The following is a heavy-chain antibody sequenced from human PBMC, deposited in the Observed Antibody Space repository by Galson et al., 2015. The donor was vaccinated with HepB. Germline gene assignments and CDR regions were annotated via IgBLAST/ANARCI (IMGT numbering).Heavy chain of an antibody. CDR3: AKDAYSYNQVLDPFDL. Sequence: SLRLSCAASGFTFSNYAMNWVRQAPGKGLEWVAHIGGSGGGTYYADSVRGRFTGSRDDSRNTLYLQMNSLRVEDTAIYYCAKDAYSYNQVLDPFDLWGQGTMVTVSS. CDR1: GFTFSNYA. CDR2: IGGSGGGT. D-gene: IGHD5-18*01. V-gene: IGHV3-23*01. J-gene: IGHJ3*01.